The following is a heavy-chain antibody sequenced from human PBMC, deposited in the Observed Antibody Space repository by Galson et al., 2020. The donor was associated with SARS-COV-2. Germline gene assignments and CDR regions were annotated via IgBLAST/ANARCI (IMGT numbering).Heavy chain of an antibody. CDR2: IAYDGSNK. V-gene: IGHV3-30*18. D-gene: IGHD3-22*01. Sequence: GGSLRLSCPGSGLTFRRYGMHWVRQAPGKGLEWVAVIAYDGSNKYLAASVTDRFTISRDNSKKTLYLQMNSRRPEHTAVYYCAKDLADDRRGYDCSDYYYGMDVWGQGTTVTVSS. CDR3: AKDLADDRRGYDCSDYYYGMDV. CDR1: GLTFRRYG. J-gene: IGHJ6*02.